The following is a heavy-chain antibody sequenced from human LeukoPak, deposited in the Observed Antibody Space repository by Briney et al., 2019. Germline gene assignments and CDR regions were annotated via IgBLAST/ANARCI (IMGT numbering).Heavy chain of an antibody. D-gene: IGHD3-10*01. CDR3: ARGHNTNTFMVRGVKTRYGMDV. CDR1: GGSISSYY. Sequence: SETLSLTCTVSGGSISSYYWSWIRQPPGKGLEWIGEINHSGSTNYNPSLKSRVTISVDTSKNQFSLKLSSVTAADTAVYYCARGHNTNTFMVRGVKTRYGMDVWGQGTTVTVSS. J-gene: IGHJ6*02. CDR2: INHSGST. V-gene: IGHV4-34*01.